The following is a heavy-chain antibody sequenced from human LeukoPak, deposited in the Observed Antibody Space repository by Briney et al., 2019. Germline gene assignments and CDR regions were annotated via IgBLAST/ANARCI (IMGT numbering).Heavy chain of an antibody. CDR3: TKSSSWYSFGY. Sequence: GASVKVSCKASGYTFTGYYMHWVRQAPGQGLEWMGWINPNSGGTNYAQKFQGRVTITADKSTSTAYMELSSLRSEDTAVYYCTKSSSWYSFGYWGQGTLVTVSS. CDR2: INPNSGGT. D-gene: IGHD6-13*01. V-gene: IGHV1-2*02. J-gene: IGHJ4*02. CDR1: GYTFTGYY.